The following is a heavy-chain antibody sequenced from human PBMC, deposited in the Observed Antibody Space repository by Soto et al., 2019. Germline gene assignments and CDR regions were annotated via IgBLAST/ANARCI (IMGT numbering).Heavy chain of an antibody. V-gene: IGHV1-69*13. CDR3: ARATSITMLVVVKYYYYGMDV. J-gene: IGHJ6*01. CDR2: IIPIFGTA. D-gene: IGHD3-22*01. CDR1: GGTFSSYA. Sequence: SVKVSCKASGGTFSSYAISWVRQAPGQGLEWMGGIIPIFGTANYAQKFQGRVTITADESTSTAYMELSSLRSEDTAVYYCARATSITMLVVVKYYYYGMDVCGQLPTVT.